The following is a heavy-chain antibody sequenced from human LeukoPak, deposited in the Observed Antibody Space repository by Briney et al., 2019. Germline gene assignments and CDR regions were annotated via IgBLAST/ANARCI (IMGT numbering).Heavy chain of an antibody. V-gene: IGHV3-21*01. Sequence: PGGSLRLSCAASGFTFSSYSMNWVRQAPGKGLEWVSSISSSSSYIYYADSVKGRFTISRDNAKNSLYLQMNSLRAEDTAVYYCVRGPPIVVVPAAIEGPLDYWGQGTLVTVSS. J-gene: IGHJ4*02. CDR2: ISSSSSYI. CDR1: GFTFSSYS. D-gene: IGHD2-2*01. CDR3: VRGPPIVVVPAAIEGPLDY.